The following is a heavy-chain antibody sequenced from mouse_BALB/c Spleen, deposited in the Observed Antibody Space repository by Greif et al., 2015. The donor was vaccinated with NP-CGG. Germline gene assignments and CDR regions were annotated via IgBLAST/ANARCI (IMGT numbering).Heavy chain of an antibody. CDR1: GYTFTSYY. CDR3: ARYDHYAMDY. Sequence: QVQLKESGPELVKPGASVRISCKASGYTFTSYYIHWVKQRPGQGLEWIGWIYPGNVNTKYNEKFKGKATLTADKSSSTAYMQLSSLTSEDSAVYFCARYDHYAMDYWGQGTSVTVSS. CDR2: IYPGNVNT. V-gene: IGHV1S56*01. J-gene: IGHJ4*01. D-gene: IGHD2-3*01.